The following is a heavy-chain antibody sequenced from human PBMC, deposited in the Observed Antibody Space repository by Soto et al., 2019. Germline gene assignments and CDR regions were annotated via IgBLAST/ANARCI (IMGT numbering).Heavy chain of an antibody. CDR2: IIPISCTA. Sequence: QVQLVQSGAEVKKPGSSVKVSCKASGGTFSSYAISWVRQAPGQGLEWMGGIIPISCTANYAQKFQGRVTITADESTSTAYMELSSLRSEDTAVYYCARDDVDTAMPYGMDVWGQGTTVTVSS. CDR3: ARDDVDTAMPYGMDV. V-gene: IGHV1-69*12. D-gene: IGHD5-18*01. J-gene: IGHJ6*02. CDR1: GGTFSSYA.